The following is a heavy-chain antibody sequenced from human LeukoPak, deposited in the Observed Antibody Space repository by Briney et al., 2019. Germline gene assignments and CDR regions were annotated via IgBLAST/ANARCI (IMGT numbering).Heavy chain of an antibody. CDR1: GGSISSYY. CDR2: IYYSGST. Sequence: SETLSLTCTVSGGSISSYYWSWIRQPPGKGLEWIGYIYYSGSTNYNPCLKSRVTISVDTSKNQFSLKLSSVTAADTAVYYCARHYYDSSGYRYWGQGTLVTVSS. D-gene: IGHD3-22*01. V-gene: IGHV4-59*08. J-gene: IGHJ4*02. CDR3: ARHYYDSSGYRY.